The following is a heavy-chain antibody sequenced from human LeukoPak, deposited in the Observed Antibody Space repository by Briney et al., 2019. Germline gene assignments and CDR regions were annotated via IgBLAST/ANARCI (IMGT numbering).Heavy chain of an antibody. CDR1: GGPISSYY. V-gene: IGHV4-59*01. CDR2: IYYSGST. D-gene: IGHD3-22*01. J-gene: IGHJ5*02. CDR3: ARDFNYDSSGYLYNWFDP. Sequence: SETLSLTCTVSGGPISSYYWSWIRQPPGKGLEWIGYIYYSGSTNYNPSLKSRVTISVDTTKNQFSLKLSSVTAADTAVYYCARDFNYDSSGYLYNWFDPWGQGTLVTVSS.